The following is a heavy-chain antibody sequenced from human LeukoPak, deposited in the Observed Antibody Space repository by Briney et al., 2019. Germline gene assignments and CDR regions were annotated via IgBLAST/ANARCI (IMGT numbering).Heavy chain of an antibody. Sequence: SQTLSLTCTVSGASISSGGYYWSWVRQHPGKGLEWIGYIYYSGSTSYYNPSLKSRVTISVDTSKNQFSLRLSSATAADTAVYYCARDDSYGGNSNVVYFDLWGRGTLVTVSS. V-gene: IGHV4-31*03. CDR2: IYYSGSTS. CDR3: ARDDSYGGNSNVVYFDL. D-gene: IGHD4-23*01. CDR1: GASISSGGYY. J-gene: IGHJ2*01.